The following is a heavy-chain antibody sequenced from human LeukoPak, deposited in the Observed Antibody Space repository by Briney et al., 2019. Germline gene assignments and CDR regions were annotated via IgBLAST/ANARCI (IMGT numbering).Heavy chain of an antibody. J-gene: IGHJ4*02. CDR2: IYTSGST. D-gene: IGHD6-13*01. Sequence: SETLSLTCTVSGGSISGSTYYWGWIRQPPGKGLEWIGRIYTSGSTNYNPSLKSRVTMSVDTSKNQFSLKLSSVTAADTAVYYCARVQQQLTAEGYYFDYWGQGTLVTVSS. CDR1: GGSISGSTYY. V-gene: IGHV4-39*07. CDR3: ARVQQQLTAEGYYFDY.